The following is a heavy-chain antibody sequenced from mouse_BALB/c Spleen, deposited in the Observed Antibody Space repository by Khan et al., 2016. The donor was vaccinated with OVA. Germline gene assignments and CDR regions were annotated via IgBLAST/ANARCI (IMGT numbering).Heavy chain of an antibody. V-gene: IGHV1S34*01. CDR1: GYSFTGYY. Sequence: LVMTGASVKISCKASGYSFTGYYMHWVKQSHGKSLEWIGYISCYNGATTYNQKFKGKATFTVDTSSSTAYMQFNSLTSEDSAVYYCARSHLLWLYAMDYWGQGTSVTVSS. D-gene: IGHD2-2*01. CDR2: ISCYNGAT. CDR3: ARSHLLWLYAMDY. J-gene: IGHJ4*01.